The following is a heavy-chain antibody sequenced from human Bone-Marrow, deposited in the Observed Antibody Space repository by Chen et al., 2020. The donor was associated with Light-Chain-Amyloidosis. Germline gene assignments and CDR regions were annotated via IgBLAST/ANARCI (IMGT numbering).Heavy chain of an antibody. CDR3: ARVPTSGPFDY. J-gene: IGHJ4*02. Sequence: EVQLVESGGGLVQPGGSLRPSCAASGFTFSSYEMNWVRQAPGKGLEWVSYISSSGSTIYYADSVKGRFTISRDNAKNSLYLQMNSLRAEDTAVYYCARVPTSGPFDYWGQGTLVTVSS. D-gene: IGHD3-10*01. CDR2: ISSSGSTI. CDR1: GFTFSSYE. V-gene: IGHV3-48*03.